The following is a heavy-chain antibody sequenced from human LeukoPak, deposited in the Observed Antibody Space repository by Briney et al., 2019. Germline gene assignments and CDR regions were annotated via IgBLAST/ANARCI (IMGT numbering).Heavy chain of an antibody. J-gene: IGHJ5*02. V-gene: IGHV3-30*02. D-gene: IGHD4-11*01. Sequence: TGGSLRLSCAASGFTFSSYGMHWVRQAPGKGLEWVAFIRYDGSNKYYADSVKGRFTISRDNSKNTLYLQMNSLRAEDTAVYYCAKFFELVLGVHPRDLKVTTEEDWFDPWGQGTLVTVSS. CDR2: IRYDGSNK. CDR1: GFTFSSYG. CDR3: AKFFELVLGVHPRDLKVTTEEDWFDP.